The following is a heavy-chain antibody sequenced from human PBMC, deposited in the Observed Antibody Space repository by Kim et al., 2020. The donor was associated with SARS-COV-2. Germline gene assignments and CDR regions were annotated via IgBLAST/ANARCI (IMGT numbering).Heavy chain of an antibody. CDR3: ARRDYGGFDY. Sequence: STSYSPALKSRLTISVDTYKNQFSLKLSSVTAADTAVYYCARRDYGGFDYWGQGTRVTVSS. V-gene: IGHV4-39*01. J-gene: IGHJ4*02. D-gene: IGHD4-17*01. CDR2: ST.